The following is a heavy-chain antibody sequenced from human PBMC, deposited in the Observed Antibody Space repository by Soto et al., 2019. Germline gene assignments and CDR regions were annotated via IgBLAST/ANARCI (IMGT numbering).Heavy chain of an antibody. J-gene: IGHJ4*02. V-gene: IGHV3-74*01. CDR2: INSDESSR. CDR3: ARDSSEYASAYGIDY. D-gene: IGHD6-6*01. Sequence: EVKLVESGGGLVQPGGSLRLSCAASGFTFGHYWMHWVRQAPGRGLVWVSRINSDESSRTYADFVKGRFTISRDNARSTMYLQMNSLRAEDTAVYYCARDSSEYASAYGIDYWGLGTLVTVSS. CDR1: GFTFGHYW.